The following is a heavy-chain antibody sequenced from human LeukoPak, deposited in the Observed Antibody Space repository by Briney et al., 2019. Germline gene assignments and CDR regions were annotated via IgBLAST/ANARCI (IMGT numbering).Heavy chain of an antibody. CDR1: GFTFSSYG. D-gene: IGHD2-2*01. CDR3: AKDLQLGDIVVVPGFPMDV. V-gene: IGHV3-30*02. CDR2: IRYDGSNK. J-gene: IGHJ6*04. Sequence: GGSLRLSCAAFGFTFSSYGMYWVRQAPGKGLEWVAFIRYDGSNKYYADSVKGRFTISRDNSKNTLYLQMNSLRAEDTAVYYCAKDLQLGDIVVVPGFPMDVWGKGTTVTVSS.